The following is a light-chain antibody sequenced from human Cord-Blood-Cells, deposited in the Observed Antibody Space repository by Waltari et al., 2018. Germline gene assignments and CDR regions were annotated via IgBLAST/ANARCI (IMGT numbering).Light chain of an antibody. Sequence: IQLTQSPSSLSASVGDRVTITCRASQGISSYLTWYQQKPGKAPKLLIYAASTLQSGVPSKVSGSGSGTDFTLTISSLQPEDFATYYCQQLNSYPTFGPGTKVDIK. CDR3: QQLNSYPT. CDR1: QGISSY. V-gene: IGKV1-9*01. CDR2: AAS. J-gene: IGKJ3*01.